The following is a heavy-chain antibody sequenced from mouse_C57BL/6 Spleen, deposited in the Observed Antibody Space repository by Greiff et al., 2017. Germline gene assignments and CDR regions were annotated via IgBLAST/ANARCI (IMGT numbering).Heavy chain of an antibody. Sequence: VQLQQSGAELVKPGASVKISCKASGYAFSSYWLNWVKQRPGKGLEWIGQIYPGAGDTNYNGKFKGKATLTADKSSSTAYMQLSSLTSEDSAVYFCARSTGDRGFFDYWGKGTTLTVSS. J-gene: IGHJ2*01. CDR3: ARSTGDRGFFDY. CDR2: IYPGAGDT. V-gene: IGHV1-80*01. D-gene: IGHD4-1*02. CDR1: GYAFSSYW.